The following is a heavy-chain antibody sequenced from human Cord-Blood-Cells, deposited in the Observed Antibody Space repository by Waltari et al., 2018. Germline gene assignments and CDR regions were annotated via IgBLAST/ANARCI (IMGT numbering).Heavy chain of an antibody. CDR2: ISYDGSNK. J-gene: IGHJ6*02. D-gene: IGHD3-3*01. CDR3: ARDDLLYDFWSGRRGDYGMDV. CDR1: GFTFSSYA. V-gene: IGHV3-30-3*01. Sequence: QVQLVESGGGVVQPGRSLRLSCAAPGFTFSSYAMHWVRQAQGQGLEWVAVISYDGSNKDYADSGKGRFTISRDNSKNTLYLQMNSLRAEDTAVYYCARDDLLYDFWSGRRGDYGMDVWGQGTTVTVSS.